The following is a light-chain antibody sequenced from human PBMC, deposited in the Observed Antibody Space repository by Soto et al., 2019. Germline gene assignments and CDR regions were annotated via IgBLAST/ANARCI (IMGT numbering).Light chain of an antibody. V-gene: IGLV4-69*01. CDR2: LNSDGSH. J-gene: IGLJ2*01. CDR1: SGHSTYA. Sequence: QPVLTQSPSASASLGASVKLTCTLSSGHSTYAIAWHQQQPERGPRYLIKLNSDGSHTKVDGIPDRFSGSSSGAERYLSISSLQSEDEGDYYCQTGGSGIQVFGGGTKLTVL. CDR3: QTGGSGIQV.